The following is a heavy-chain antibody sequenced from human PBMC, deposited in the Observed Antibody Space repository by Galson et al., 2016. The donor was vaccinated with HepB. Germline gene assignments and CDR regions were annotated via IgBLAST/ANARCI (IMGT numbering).Heavy chain of an antibody. D-gene: IGHD5-24*01. V-gene: IGHV1-58*01. Sequence: SVKVSCKASGFTFTGSVVQWVRQVRGQRLEWIGWIDVGSGNTKYAQKFQERITISRDMSTSTAYMELSSLRVGDTAVYYCVRWDNYRKLDLWGQGILVTVSS. CDR1: GFTFTGSV. J-gene: IGHJ5*02. CDR3: VRWDNYRKLDL. CDR2: IDVGSGNT.